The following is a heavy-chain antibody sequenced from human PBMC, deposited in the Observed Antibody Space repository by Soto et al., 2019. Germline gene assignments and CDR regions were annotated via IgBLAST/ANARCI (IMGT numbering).Heavy chain of an antibody. CDR2: ISSSSSYI. D-gene: IGHD6-19*01. J-gene: IGHJ6*02. Sequence: PGGSLRLSCAASGFPFSIYSMNLVRQSPGKGLEWVSSISSSSSYIYYADSVKGRFTISRDNAKNSLYLQMNSLRAEDTAVYYCARDQKAVAGNYPYGMDVWGQGTTVTVSS. V-gene: IGHV3-21*01. CDR3: ARDQKAVAGNYPYGMDV. CDR1: GFPFSIYS.